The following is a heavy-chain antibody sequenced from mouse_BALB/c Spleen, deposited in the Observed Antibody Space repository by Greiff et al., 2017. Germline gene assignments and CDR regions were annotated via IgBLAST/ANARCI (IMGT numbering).Heavy chain of an antibody. CDR1: GYSITSDYA. D-gene: IGHD3-3*01. CDR2: ISYSGST. V-gene: IGHV3-2*02. Sequence: EVQLQESGPGLVKPSQSLSLTCTVTGYSITSDYAWNWIRQFPGNKLEWMGYISYSGSTSYNPSLKSRISITRDTSKNQFFLQLNSVTTEDTATYYCARSRDRGYFDYWGQGTTLTVSS. J-gene: IGHJ2*01. CDR3: ARSRDRGYFDY.